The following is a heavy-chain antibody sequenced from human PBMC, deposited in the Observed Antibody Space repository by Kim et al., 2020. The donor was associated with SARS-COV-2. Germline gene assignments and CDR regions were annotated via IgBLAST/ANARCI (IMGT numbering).Heavy chain of an antibody. V-gene: IGHV3-30*01. CDR3: ARDGRIPTYYYDSSGYYPLDY. D-gene: IGHD3-22*01. J-gene: IGHJ4*02. Sequence: FTISRDNSKNTLYLQMNSLRAEDTAVYYCARDGRIPTYYYDSSGYYPLDYWGQGTLVTVSS.